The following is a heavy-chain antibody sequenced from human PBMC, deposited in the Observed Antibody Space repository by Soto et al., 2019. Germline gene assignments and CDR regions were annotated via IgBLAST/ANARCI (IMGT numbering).Heavy chain of an antibody. CDR2: IYYSGST. D-gene: IGHD3-3*01. V-gene: IGHV4-61*01. CDR1: GGSVSSGSYY. J-gene: IGHJ5*02. CDR3: ARTIFGVVILGGWFDP. Sequence: QVQLQESGPGLVKPSETLSLTCTVSGGSVSSGSYYWSWIRQLPGKGLEWIGYIYYSGSTNYNPSLKSRVTISVDTSKNQFSLKLSSVTAADTAVYYCARTIFGVVILGGWFDPWGQGTLVTVSS.